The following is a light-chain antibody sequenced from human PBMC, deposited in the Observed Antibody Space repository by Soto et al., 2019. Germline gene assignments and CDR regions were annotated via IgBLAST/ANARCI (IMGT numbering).Light chain of an antibody. CDR3: SSYTSSSTPRV. CDR2: DVS. J-gene: IGLJ2*01. Sequence: QSALTQPASVSGSPGQSITISCTGTSSDVGGYNYVSWYQQHPGKAPKLMIYDVSNRPSGVSNRFSGSKSGNTASLTISGLQAEDEADYYCSSYTSSSTPRVFGGGTKVTGL. V-gene: IGLV2-14*01. CDR1: SSDVGGYNY.